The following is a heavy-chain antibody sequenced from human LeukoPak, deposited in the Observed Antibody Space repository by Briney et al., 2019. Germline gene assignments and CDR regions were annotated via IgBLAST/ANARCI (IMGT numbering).Heavy chain of an antibody. J-gene: IGHJ4*02. D-gene: IGHD3-22*01. CDR3: ARDSGRYYDSNWGFDY. Sequence: SETLSLTCTVSGGSISSYYWSWIRQPPGKGLEWIGYIYYSGTTNYNPSLKSRVTISVDTSKNQFSLKLSSVTAADTAVYYCARDSGRYYDSNWGFDYWGQGTLVTVSS. CDR1: GGSISSYY. CDR2: IYYSGTT. V-gene: IGHV4-59*01.